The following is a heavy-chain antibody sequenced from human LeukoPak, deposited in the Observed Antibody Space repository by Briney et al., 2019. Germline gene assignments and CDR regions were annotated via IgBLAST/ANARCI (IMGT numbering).Heavy chain of an antibody. V-gene: IGHV3-23*01. CDR2: ISGSGGST. CDR1: GFTFSSYS. CDR3: AKGPASSDYYYYYMDV. Sequence: GGSLRLSCAASGFTFSSYSMNWVRQAPGKGLEWVSAISGSGGSTYYADSVKGRFTISRDNSKNTLYLQMNSLRAEDTAVYYCAKGPASSDYYYYYMDVWGKGTTVTISS. D-gene: IGHD2-2*01. J-gene: IGHJ6*03.